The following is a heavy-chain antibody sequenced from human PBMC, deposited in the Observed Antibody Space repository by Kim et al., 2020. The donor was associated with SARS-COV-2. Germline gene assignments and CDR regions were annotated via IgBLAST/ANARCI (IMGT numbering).Heavy chain of an antibody. CDR3: ARERIVGFDY. CDR1: GFTVSSNY. J-gene: IGHJ4*02. V-gene: IGHV3-53*01. Sequence: LSLTCAASGFTVSSNYMSWVRQAPGKGLEWVSVIYSGGSTYYADSVKGRFTISRDNSKNTLYLQMNSLRAEDTAVYYCARERIVGFDYWGQGTLVTVSS. D-gene: IGHD3-16*02. CDR2: IYSGGST.